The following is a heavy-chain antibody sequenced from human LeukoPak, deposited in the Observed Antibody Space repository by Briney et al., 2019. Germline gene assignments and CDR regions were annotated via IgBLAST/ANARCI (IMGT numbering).Heavy chain of an antibody. CDR3: VGGGSSWFETFDY. J-gene: IGHJ4*02. CDR2: ISQSRTP. V-gene: IGHV4-30-2*01. Sequence: SETLSLTCAVSGDSISSGGFSWSWIRQPPGKGLEWIGYISQSRTPYSNPSLSRRVTISVDTSKNQFSLKLSSVTAADTAVYYCVGGGSSWFETFDYWGQGTLVTVSS. CDR1: GDSISSGGFS. D-gene: IGHD6-13*01.